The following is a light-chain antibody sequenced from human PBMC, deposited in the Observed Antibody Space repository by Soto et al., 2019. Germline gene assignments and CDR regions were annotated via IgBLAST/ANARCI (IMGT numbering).Light chain of an antibody. Sequence: QSVLTQPPSVSAAPGQKVTISCSGASSNIGKNYASWYQQLPGTAPKLLIFDTNKRPSGIPDRFSGSKSGTSAALDITALQTGDEADYYCGTWDTSLSAVVFGGGTKVTVL. CDR1: SSNIGKNY. CDR2: DTN. J-gene: IGLJ2*01. V-gene: IGLV1-51*01. CDR3: GTWDTSLSAVV.